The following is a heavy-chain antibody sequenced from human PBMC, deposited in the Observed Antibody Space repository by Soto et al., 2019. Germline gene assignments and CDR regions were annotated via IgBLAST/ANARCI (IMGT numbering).Heavy chain of an antibody. Sequence: QVQLQESGPGLVXPSQTLSLTCTVSGGSISSGGYYWSWIRQHPGKGLKWIGYIYYSGSTYYNPSLKSRVTISVDTSKNQFSLKLSSVTAADTAVYXXXXVXGXXCXYGMDVWGQGTTVTVSS. CDR3: XXVXGXXCXYGMDV. J-gene: IGHJ6*02. CDR1: GGSISSGGYY. CDR2: IYYSGST. V-gene: IGHV4-31*03.